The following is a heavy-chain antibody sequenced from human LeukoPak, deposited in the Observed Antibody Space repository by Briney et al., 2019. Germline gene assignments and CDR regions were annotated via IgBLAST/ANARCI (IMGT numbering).Heavy chain of an antibody. V-gene: IGHV4-59*01. J-gene: IGHJ6*03. Sequence: SETLSLTCTVSGGSISSYYWSWIQQPPGKGLEWIGYIYYSGSTNYNPSLKSRVTISVDTSKNQFSLKPSSVTAADTAVYYCARMVQLERRDYYYYMDVWGKGTTVTISS. D-gene: IGHD1-1*01. CDR3: ARMVQLERRDYYYYMDV. CDR1: GGSISSYY. CDR2: IYYSGST.